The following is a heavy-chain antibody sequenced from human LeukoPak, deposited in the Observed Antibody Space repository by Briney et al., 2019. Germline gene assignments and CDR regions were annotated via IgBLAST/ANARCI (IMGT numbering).Heavy chain of an antibody. CDR3: AILYHDSSGYHDY. V-gene: IGHV4-34*01. D-gene: IGHD3-22*01. J-gene: IGHJ4*02. CDR1: GGSFSGYY. CDR2: INHSGST. Sequence: SETLSLTCAVYGGSFSGYYWSWIRQPPGKGLEWIGEINHSGSTNYNPSLKSRVTISVDTSKNQFSLKLSSVTAADTAVYYCAILYHDSSGYHDYWGQGTLVTVSS.